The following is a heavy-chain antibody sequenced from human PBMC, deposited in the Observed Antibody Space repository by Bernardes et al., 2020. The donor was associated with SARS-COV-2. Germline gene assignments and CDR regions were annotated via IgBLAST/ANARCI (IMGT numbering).Heavy chain of an antibody. Sequence: ASVKVSCKASGYTFTSHEINWVRQAPGQGLEWLGWMNPDSGHTGSPQNFRGRITMTGDTSITTAYMEPSSLGPEDTAVYYCARVSSYDSVIYFYDLDFWGQGTLITVSS. CDR3: ARVSSYDSVIYFYDLDF. J-gene: IGHJ4*02. D-gene: IGHD3-22*01. V-gene: IGHV1-8*01. CDR1: GYTFTSHE. CDR2: MNPDSGHT.